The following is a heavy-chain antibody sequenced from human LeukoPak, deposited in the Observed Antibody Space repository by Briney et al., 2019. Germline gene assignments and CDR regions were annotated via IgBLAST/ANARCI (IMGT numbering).Heavy chain of an antibody. Sequence: ASVKVSCKASGYTFTGYYMHWVRQAPGQGLEWMGWINPNSGGTNYAQKFQGRVTMTRNTSISTAYMELSSLRSEDTAVYYCARGGRNYGGYDNYYYGMDVWGQGTTVTVSS. J-gene: IGHJ6*02. CDR1: GYTFTGYY. CDR2: INPNSGGT. D-gene: IGHD4-17*01. CDR3: ARGGRNYGGYDNYYYGMDV. V-gene: IGHV1-2*02.